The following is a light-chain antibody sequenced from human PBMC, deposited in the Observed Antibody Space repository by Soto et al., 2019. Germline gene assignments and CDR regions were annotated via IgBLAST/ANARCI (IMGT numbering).Light chain of an antibody. CDR3: EQHVNSVYI. CDR2: GAS. Sequence: ESVLTQSPGTLSLSPGERATLSYRASQTIIGNYLAWYQQKPGQAPRLLIYGASNRATGVPDRFSGSYSGTDFSLTITRLEPEDFAVYYCEQHVNSVYIFGQGTRLEIK. CDR1: QTIIGNY. J-gene: IGKJ2*01. V-gene: IGKV3-20*01.